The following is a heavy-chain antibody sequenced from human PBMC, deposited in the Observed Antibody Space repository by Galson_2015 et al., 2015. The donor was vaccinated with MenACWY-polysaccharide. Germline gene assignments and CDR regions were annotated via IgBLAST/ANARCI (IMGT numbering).Heavy chain of an antibody. J-gene: IGHJ2*01. CDR3: ARAIAVAGQRRDFDL. V-gene: IGHV4-59*01. Sequence: SEPLSLTCTVSVGSISSYYWNWIRQPPGKGLEWVGYINYMRSTNHNPSLKSRVTMSVDTSKNQFSLNLTSVTDADTAVYYCARAIAVAGQRRDFDLWGRGTLVTVSS. D-gene: IGHD6-19*01. CDR1: VGSISSYY. CDR2: INYMRST.